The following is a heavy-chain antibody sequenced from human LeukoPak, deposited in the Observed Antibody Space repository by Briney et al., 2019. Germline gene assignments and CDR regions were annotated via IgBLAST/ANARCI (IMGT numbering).Heavy chain of an antibody. CDR2: IIPIFGTA. D-gene: IGHD3-3*01. V-gene: IGHV1-69*05. J-gene: IGHJ5*02. CDR3: ARDLASRSGYYTGIWFDP. Sequence: SVKVSCQASGGTFSSYAISWLRQAPGQGLEWMGGIIPIFGTANHAQEFQGRVTISTDESTSTAYMELSSLRSEDTAVYYCARDLASRSGYYTGIWFDPWGQGTLVTVSS. CDR1: GGTFSSYA.